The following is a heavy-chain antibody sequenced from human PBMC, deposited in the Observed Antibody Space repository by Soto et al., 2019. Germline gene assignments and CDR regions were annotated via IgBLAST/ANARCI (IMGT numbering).Heavy chain of an antibody. D-gene: IGHD3-16*01. CDR3: ARDHVGAFDI. J-gene: IGHJ3*02. CDR2: ISSSSSTI. V-gene: IGHV3-48*01. CDR1: GFTFSSYS. Sequence: EVQLVESGGGLVQPGGSLRLSCAASGFTFSSYSMNWVRQAPGKGLEWVSYISSSSSTIYYADSVKGRFTISRDNAKNSLYLQMNSLRAEDTAVYYCARDHVGAFDIWGQGTMVTVSS.